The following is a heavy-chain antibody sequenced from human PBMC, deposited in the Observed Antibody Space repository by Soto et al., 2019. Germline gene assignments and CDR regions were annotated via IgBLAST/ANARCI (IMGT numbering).Heavy chain of an antibody. V-gene: IGHV3-66*01. Sequence: LRLSCAASGFTVSSNYMSWVRQAPGKGLEWVSVIYSDGTTHYADSVKGRFTISRDNSKNTLYLQMYSLRADDTAVYYCARDRYSYGEFDYWGQGTLVTVSS. CDR2: IYSDGTT. CDR3: ARDRYSYGEFDY. J-gene: IGHJ4*02. D-gene: IGHD5-18*01. CDR1: GFTVSSNY.